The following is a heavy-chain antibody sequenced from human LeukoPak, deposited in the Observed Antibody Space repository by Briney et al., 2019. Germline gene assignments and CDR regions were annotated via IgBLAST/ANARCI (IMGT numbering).Heavy chain of an antibody. CDR3: ARSFSPYYSYYGMDV. Sequence: PSETLSLTCTVSGGSISSYYWSWIRQPPGKGLEWIGYINYSGSTNYNPSLKSRVTISVDTSKNQFSLKLSSVTAADTAVYYCARSFSPYYSYYGMDVWGQGTTVTVSS. CDR1: GGSISSYY. V-gene: IGHV4-59*08. J-gene: IGHJ6*02. CDR2: INYSGST. D-gene: IGHD2/OR15-2a*01.